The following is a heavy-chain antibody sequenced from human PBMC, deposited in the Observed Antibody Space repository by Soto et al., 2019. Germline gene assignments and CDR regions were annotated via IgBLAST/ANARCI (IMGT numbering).Heavy chain of an antibody. V-gene: IGHV3-23*01. J-gene: IGHJ4*02. Sequence: PGGSLRLSCAASGFTFSYYAMSWVRHAPGKGLEWVSSIIDSGGSTFYADSVKGRFTISRDNSKNTLYLQMNSLRAEDTAIYYCASRGHYHFDYWSQGTQVTVSS. D-gene: IGHD1-26*01. CDR3: ASRGHYHFDY. CDR1: GFTFSYYA. CDR2: IIDSGGST.